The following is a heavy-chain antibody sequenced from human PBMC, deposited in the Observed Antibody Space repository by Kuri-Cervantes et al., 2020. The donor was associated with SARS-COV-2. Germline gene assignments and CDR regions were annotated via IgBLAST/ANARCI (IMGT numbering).Heavy chain of an antibody. CDR3: AREYCSSTSCYGAFDI. Sequence: CSVSDGSISSSSYYWGWIRQPPGKGLEWIGSIYSSGSTYYNLSLKSRVTISVDTSKNQFSLNLRSVTAADTAVYYCAREYCSSTSCYGAFDIWGQGTMVTVSS. V-gene: IGHV4-39*02. CDR1: DGSISSSSYY. D-gene: IGHD2-2*01. CDR2: IYSSGST. J-gene: IGHJ3*02.